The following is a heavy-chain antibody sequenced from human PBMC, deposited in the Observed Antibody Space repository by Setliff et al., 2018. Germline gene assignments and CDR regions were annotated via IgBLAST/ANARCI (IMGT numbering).Heavy chain of an antibody. Sequence: GASVKVSCKASGGTFSRYAISWVRQAPGQGLEWMGGSIPMYRTTKYAQKFQGRVTITTDESTTTAYMEWSSLRSEDTAVYYCARESGSPRYMDVWGNGTTVTVSS. CDR3: ARESGSPRYMDV. J-gene: IGHJ6*03. CDR2: SIPMYRTT. V-gene: IGHV1-69*05. D-gene: IGHD3-3*01. CDR1: GGTFSRYA.